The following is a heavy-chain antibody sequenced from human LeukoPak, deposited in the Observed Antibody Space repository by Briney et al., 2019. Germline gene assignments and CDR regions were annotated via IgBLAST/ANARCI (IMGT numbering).Heavy chain of an antibody. J-gene: IGHJ4*02. CDR2: IYYSGST. CDR1: GGSISSGGYY. Sequence: SQTLFLTCTVSGGSISSGGYYWSWIRQHPGKGLEWIGYIYYSGSTYYHPSLKSRVTISVDTSKNQFSLKLSSVTAADTAVYYCARDAIRRGADYWGQGTLVTVSS. CDR3: ARDAIRRGADY. D-gene: IGHD2-2*01. V-gene: IGHV4-31*03.